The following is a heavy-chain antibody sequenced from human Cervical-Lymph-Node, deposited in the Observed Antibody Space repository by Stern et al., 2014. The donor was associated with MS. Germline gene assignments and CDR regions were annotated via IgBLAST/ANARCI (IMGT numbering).Heavy chain of an antibody. J-gene: IGHJ4*02. CDR2: ISSSGTAI. Sequence: QVQLVESGGGLVKPGGSLRLSCAASGFTFSDYYMNWIRQAPGKGLEWISYISSSGTAIYYTDSVKGRFTISRDNGKNSLYLQMNSLRAEDTAMYFCARDSGYGIDFWGQGILLTVSS. CDR3: ARDSGYGIDF. CDR1: GFTFSDYY. V-gene: IGHV3-11*01. D-gene: IGHD4-17*01.